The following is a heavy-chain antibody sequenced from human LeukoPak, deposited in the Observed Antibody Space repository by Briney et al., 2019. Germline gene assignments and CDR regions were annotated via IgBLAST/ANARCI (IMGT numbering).Heavy chain of an antibody. CDR1: GFTFSSYW. CDR2: IKQDGSEK. J-gene: IGHJ4*02. V-gene: IGHV3-7*01. CDR3: AKDKEAAAGRYFDY. Sequence: LPGGSLRLSCAASGFTFSSYWMSWVRQAPGKGLEGVANIKQDGSEKYYVDSVKGRFTISRDNAKNSLYLQMNSLRAEDTAVYYCAKDKEAAAGRYFDYWGQGTLVTVSS. D-gene: IGHD6-13*01.